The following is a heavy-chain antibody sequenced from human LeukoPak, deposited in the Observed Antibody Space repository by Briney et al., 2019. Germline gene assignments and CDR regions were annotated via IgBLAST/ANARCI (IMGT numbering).Heavy chain of an antibody. V-gene: IGHV3-7*01. CDR1: GFTFSSYW. D-gene: IGHD2-15*01. Sequence: GGSLRLSCAASGFTFSSYWMSWVRQAPGKGLEWVANIKQDGSEKYYVDSVKGRFTISRDNAKNSLYLRMNSLRAEDTAVYYCARDGIVVVAATGDFDYWGQGTLVTVSS. J-gene: IGHJ4*02. CDR2: IKQDGSEK. CDR3: ARDGIVVVAATGDFDY.